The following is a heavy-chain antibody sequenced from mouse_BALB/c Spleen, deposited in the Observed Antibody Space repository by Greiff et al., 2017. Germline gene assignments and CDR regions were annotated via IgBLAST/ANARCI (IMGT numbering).Heavy chain of an antibody. CDR3: ASPNWDAWYFDV. CDR2: ISYSGST. CDR1: GYSITSDYA. V-gene: IGHV3-2*02. Sequence: EVKLMESGPGLVKPSQSLSLTCTVTGYSITSDYAWNWIRQFPGNKLEWMGYISYSGSTSYNPSLKSRISITRDTSKNQFFLQLNSVTTEDTATYYCASPNWDAWYFDVWGAGTTVTVSS. J-gene: IGHJ1*01. D-gene: IGHD4-1*01.